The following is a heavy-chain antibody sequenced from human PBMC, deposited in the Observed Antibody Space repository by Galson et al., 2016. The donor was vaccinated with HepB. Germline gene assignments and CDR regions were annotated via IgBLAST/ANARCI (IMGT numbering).Heavy chain of an antibody. CDR3: ARGPYSDTSFYDF. J-gene: IGHJ4*02. Sequence: SVKVSCKASVGSLSSYLVTWLRQAPGQGLQWLGGIIPTFGAVKYAEKFQGRITITADTSTNTVYLGLTSLRSDDTAVYFWARGPYSDTSFYDFWGQGTLVTVSS. D-gene: IGHD2-21*01. V-gene: IGHV1-69*06. CDR1: VGSLSSYL. CDR2: IIPTFGAV.